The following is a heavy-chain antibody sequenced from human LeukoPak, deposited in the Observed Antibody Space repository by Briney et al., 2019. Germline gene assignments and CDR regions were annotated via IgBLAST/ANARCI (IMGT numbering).Heavy chain of an antibody. CDR1: GFTFSDYY. D-gene: IGHD3-3*01. V-gene: IGHV3-23*01. CDR2: ISGSGGST. Sequence: GGSLRLSCAASGFTFSDYYMSWIRQAPGKGLEWVSAISGSGGSTYYADSVKGRFTISRDNSKNTLYLQMNSLRAEDTAVYYCAKDGHPLNYDFWSGLKPHYYYGMDVWGQGTTVTVSS. J-gene: IGHJ6*02. CDR3: AKDGHPLNYDFWSGLKPHYYYGMDV.